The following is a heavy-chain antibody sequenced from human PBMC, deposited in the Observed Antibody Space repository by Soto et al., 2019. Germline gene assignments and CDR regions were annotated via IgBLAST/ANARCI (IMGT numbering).Heavy chain of an antibody. Sequence: QVQLVESGGGVVQPGGSLRVSCAASGFSFSSYAMHWVRQAPGKGLERVAGITYDGSNKYYADSVKGRFTVSRDTSKTTLFLQMNSLRVEDTAVYHCAKDLWPERGSGSPLDYWGQGTLVTVSS. CDR1: GFSFSSYA. CDR2: ITYDGSNK. V-gene: IGHV3-30*18. D-gene: IGHD6-19*01. CDR3: AKDLWPERGSGSPLDY. J-gene: IGHJ4*02.